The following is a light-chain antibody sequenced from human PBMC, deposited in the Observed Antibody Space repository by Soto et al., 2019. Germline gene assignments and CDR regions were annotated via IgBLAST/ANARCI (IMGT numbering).Light chain of an antibody. J-gene: IGKJ2*01. CDR3: QQYGSSSFT. Sequence: EIVLTQSPATLSLSLGERVTLSCGASQSVSSSYLAWYQQKPGLAPRLLIYDASSRATGIPDTFSSRGSGTAFSLTTSSMEPDDFAVYYCQQYGSSSFTFGQGTKLEIK. CDR1: QSVSSSY. V-gene: IGKV3D-20*01. CDR2: DAS.